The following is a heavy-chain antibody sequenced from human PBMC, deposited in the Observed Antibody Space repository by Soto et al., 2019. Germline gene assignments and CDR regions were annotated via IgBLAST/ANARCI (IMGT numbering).Heavy chain of an antibody. CDR1: GGSVSSGSYY. Sequence: KPSETLSLTCTVSGGSVSSGSYYWSWIRQPPGKGLEWIGYIYYSGSTNYNPSLKSRVTISVDTSKNQFSLKLSSVTAADTAVYYCARGRRDGYNPFVYFDYWGQGTLVTVSS. D-gene: IGHD5-12*01. V-gene: IGHV4-61*01. J-gene: IGHJ4*02. CDR2: IYYSGST. CDR3: ARGRRDGYNPFVYFDY.